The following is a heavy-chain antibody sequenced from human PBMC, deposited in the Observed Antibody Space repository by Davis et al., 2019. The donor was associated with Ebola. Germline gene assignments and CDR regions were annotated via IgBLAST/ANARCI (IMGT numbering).Heavy chain of an antibody. CDR3: ARSTYDILIDFDF. J-gene: IGHJ4*02. D-gene: IGHD3-9*01. Sequence: ASVKVSCKASGYTFTNYYMHWVRQAPGQGLEWMGWISAFKGKTHYAQKFQGRMTLTTDTSTSTAYMELESLRSDDTAVYYCARSTYDILIDFDFWGQGTLVTVSS. CDR2: ISAFKGKT. V-gene: IGHV1-18*04. CDR1: GYTFTNYY.